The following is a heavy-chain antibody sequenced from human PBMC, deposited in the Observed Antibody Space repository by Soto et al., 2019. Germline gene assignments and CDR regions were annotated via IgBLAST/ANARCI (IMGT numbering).Heavy chain of an antibody. Sequence: GGSLRLSCAASGFTFSSYAMHWVRQAPGKGLEWVAVISYDGSNKYYADSVKGRFTISRDNSKNTLYLQMNSLRAEDTAVYYCARDSRLVITTKITHDFDYWGQGTLVTVSS. V-gene: IGHV3-30-3*01. CDR1: GFTFSSYA. CDR3: ARDSRLVITTKITHDFDY. D-gene: IGHD3-22*01. J-gene: IGHJ4*02. CDR2: ISYDGSNK.